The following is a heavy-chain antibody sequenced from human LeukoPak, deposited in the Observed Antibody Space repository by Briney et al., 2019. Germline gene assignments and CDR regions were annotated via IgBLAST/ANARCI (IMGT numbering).Heavy chain of an antibody. CDR3: ARVGYSSSWYEVYFDY. CDR2: ISPSGGDI. J-gene: IGHJ4*02. V-gene: IGHV3-11*06. CDR1: GFTFSDHY. D-gene: IGHD6-13*01. Sequence: GGSLRLSCTASGFTFSDHYMNWVRQAQGTGMEWVSYISPSGGDINYADSMKGRFTISRDNAKNTLYLQMNSLRAEDTAVYYCARVGYSSSWYEVYFDYWGQGTLVTVSS.